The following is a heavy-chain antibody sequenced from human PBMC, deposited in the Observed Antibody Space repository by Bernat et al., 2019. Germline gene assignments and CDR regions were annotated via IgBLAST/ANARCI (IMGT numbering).Heavy chain of an antibody. D-gene: IGHD3-10*01. V-gene: IGHV3-23*01. CDR1: GFSFSTYA. Sequence: EVQLLESGGGLVQPGGSLRLSCAASGFSFSTYAMSWVRQAPGKGLAWVSTLSGSGDSTYYADSVKGRCTISSDNSKNTLCRQVSSLRAEETAVYYCVRDLGVSRETMVQGIRFAYWSQGTLVTVSS. CDR3: VRDLGVSRETMVQGIRFAY. J-gene: IGHJ4*02. CDR2: LSGSGDST.